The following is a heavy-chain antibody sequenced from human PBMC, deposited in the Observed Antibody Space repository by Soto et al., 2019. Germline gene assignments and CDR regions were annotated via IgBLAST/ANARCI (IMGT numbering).Heavy chain of an antibody. D-gene: IGHD5-18*01. Sequence: QITLKESGPTLVKPTQTLTLTCTFSGFSLSTSGVGVGWIRQPPGKALEWLALNYWDDDKRYSPSLKSRLTTPKDTSTNQVVIRMTNMAPVDTAPYYFALSRAYSYAYGYWGQGTLVTVSS. V-gene: IGHV2-5*02. CDR1: GFSLSTSGVG. J-gene: IGHJ4*02. CDR3: ALSRAYSYAYGY. CDR2: NYWDDDK.